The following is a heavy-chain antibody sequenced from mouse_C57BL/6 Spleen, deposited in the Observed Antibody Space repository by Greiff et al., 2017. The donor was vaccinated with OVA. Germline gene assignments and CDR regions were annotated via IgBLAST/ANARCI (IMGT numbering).Heavy chain of an antibody. D-gene: IGHD2-5*01. CDR1: GYAFSSYW. Sequence: QVHVKQSGAELVKPGASVTISCKASGYAFSSYWMNWVKQRPGKGLEWIGQIYPGYGDTNYNGKFKGKATLTADKSSSTAYMKLSSLTSEDSAVYFCARREAYYSNYYYFDYWGQGTTLTVSS. V-gene: IGHV1-80*01. J-gene: IGHJ2*01. CDR3: ARREAYYSNYYYFDY. CDR2: IYPGYGDT.